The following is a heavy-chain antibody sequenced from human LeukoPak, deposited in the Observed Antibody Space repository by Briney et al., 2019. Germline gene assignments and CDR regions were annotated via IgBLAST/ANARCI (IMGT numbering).Heavy chain of an antibody. CDR3: AKGGSSSLYLYFDA. CDR2: ISGDGGST. V-gene: IGHV3-43*02. Sequence: TGGSLRLSCAASGFSFDAYAIHWVRQAPGKGLEWVSLISGDGGSTYYADSVKGRFTISRDNSKNSLYLQMNSLTSEDTAFYYCAKGGSSSLYLYFDAWGQGTLVTVSS. J-gene: IGHJ4*02. D-gene: IGHD6-13*01. CDR1: GFSFDAYA.